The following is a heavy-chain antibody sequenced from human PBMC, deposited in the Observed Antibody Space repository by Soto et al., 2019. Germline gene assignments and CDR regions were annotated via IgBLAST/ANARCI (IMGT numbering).Heavy chain of an antibody. CDR2: IYHSGST. J-gene: IGHJ4*02. Sequence: IQQPPGKGLEWIGSIYHSGSTYYNPSLKSRVTMSVDTSKNQLSLKLSSVTAADTAVYYFPTDGDSYSGRFFAEWGQG. CDR3: PTDGDSYSGRFFAE. V-gene: IGHV4-38-2*02. D-gene: IGHD1-26*01.